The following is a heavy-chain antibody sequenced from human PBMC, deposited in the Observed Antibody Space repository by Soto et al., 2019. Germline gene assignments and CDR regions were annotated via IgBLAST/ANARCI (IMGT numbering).Heavy chain of an antibody. CDR3: ARSRTRVRGVNAYYFDY. CDR2: INPSGGST. D-gene: IGHD3-10*01. J-gene: IGHJ4*02. CDR1: GYTFTSYY. Sequence: QVQLVQSGAEVKKPGASVKVSCKASGYTFTSYYMHWVRQAPGQGLEWMGIINPSGGSTSYAQKFQGRVTKTRDTATSTVDMELSSLRSEDTAVYYCARSRTRVRGVNAYYFDYWGQGTLVTVSS. V-gene: IGHV1-46*01.